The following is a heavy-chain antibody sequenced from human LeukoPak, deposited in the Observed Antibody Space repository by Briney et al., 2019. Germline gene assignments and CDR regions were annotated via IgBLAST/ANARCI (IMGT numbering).Heavy chain of an antibody. D-gene: IGHD3-10*01. Sequence: GGSLRLSCAASGFTVSSNYMSWVRQAPGKGLEGVSVIYSGGSTYYADSVKGRFTISRDNSKNTLYLQMNSLRAEDMAVYYCAKDLWFGELSDAFDIWGQGTMVTVSS. CDR3: AKDLWFGELSDAFDI. J-gene: IGHJ3*02. CDR2: IYSGGST. V-gene: IGHV3-53*05. CDR1: GFTVSSNY.